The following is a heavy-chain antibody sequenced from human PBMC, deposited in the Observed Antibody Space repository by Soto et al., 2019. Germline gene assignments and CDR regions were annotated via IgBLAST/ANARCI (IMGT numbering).Heavy chain of an antibody. CDR3: ARGLPLTYYDILTGPHFDY. CDR1: GFTFSSYG. CDR2: IWYDGSNK. D-gene: IGHD3-9*01. Sequence: GGSLRLSCAASGFTFSSYGMHWVRQAPGKGLEWVAAIWYDGSNKYYADSVKGRFTISRDNSKNTLYLQMNSLRAEDTAVYYCARGLPLTYYDILTGPHFDYWGQGTLVTVSS. J-gene: IGHJ4*02. V-gene: IGHV3-33*01.